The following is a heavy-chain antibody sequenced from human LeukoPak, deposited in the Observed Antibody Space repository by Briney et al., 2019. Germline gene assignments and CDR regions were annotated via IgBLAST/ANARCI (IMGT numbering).Heavy chain of an antibody. J-gene: IGHJ6*02. D-gene: IGHD4-17*01. V-gene: IGHV1-18*01. Sequence: ASVKVSRKASGYTFTSYGISWVRQAPGQGLEWMGWISAYNGNTNYAQKLQGRVTMTTDTSTSTAYMELRSLRSDDTAVYYCARDRVTTVTTYYYYYYGMDVSGQGTTVTVSS. CDR3: ARDRVTTVTTYYYYYYGMDV. CDR2: ISAYNGNT. CDR1: GYTFTSYG.